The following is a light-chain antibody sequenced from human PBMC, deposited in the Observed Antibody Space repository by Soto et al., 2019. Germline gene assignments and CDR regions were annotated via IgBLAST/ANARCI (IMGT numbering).Light chain of an antibody. J-gene: IGKJ5*01. V-gene: IGKV3-20*01. CDR1: QSVSSRY. CDR2: GAS. CDR3: HHYGRTPT. Sequence: ESILTQSPGTLSLSLGETVTLSCRASQSVSSRYLAWYQQKPGQVPRLLIHGASTRATGIPDRISGSGSGTDFTLTISRLEPEDFAVYFCHHYGRTPTFGQGTRLQIK.